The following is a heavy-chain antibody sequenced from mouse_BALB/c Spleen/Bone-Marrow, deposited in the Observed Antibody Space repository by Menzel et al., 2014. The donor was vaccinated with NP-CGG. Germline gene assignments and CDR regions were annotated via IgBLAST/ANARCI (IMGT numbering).Heavy chain of an antibody. D-gene: IGHD2-14*01. V-gene: IGHV3-6*02. CDR3: ARPYYRYQGFAY. Sequence: DVKLQESGPGLVKPSRSLSLTCSVTGYSITSGYYWNWIRQFPGNKLEWMGYISYDGSNKNNPSLKNRISITRDTSKSQFFLKLNSVTTEDTATYYCARPYYRYQGFAYWGQGTLVTVSA. J-gene: IGHJ3*01. CDR2: ISYDGSN. CDR1: GYSITSGYY.